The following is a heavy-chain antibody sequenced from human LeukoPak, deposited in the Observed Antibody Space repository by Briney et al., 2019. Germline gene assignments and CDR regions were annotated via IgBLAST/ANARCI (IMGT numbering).Heavy chain of an antibody. V-gene: IGHV4-34*01. J-gene: IGHJ4*02. D-gene: IGHD4-17*01. CDR3: ARDSHGDSFDY. Sequence: SETLSLTCAVYGGSFSGYHWSWIRQPPGKGLEWIGEINHSGSTNYNPSLKSRVTISVDTSKNQFSLKLSSVTAADTAVYYCARDSHGDSFDYWGQGTLVTVSS. CDR2: INHSGST. CDR1: GGSFSGYH.